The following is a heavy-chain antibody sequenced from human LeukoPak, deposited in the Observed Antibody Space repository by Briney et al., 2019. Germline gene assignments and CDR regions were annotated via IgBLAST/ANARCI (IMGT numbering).Heavy chain of an antibody. Sequence: PGGSLRLSCAASGFTFSSYWMSWVRQAPGKGLEWVANIKQDGSEKYYVDSVKGRFTISRDNAKNSLYLQMNSLRAEDTAVYYCAGRNYDSSGYYLSYWGQGTLVTVSS. D-gene: IGHD3-22*01. J-gene: IGHJ4*02. CDR2: IKQDGSEK. V-gene: IGHV3-7*01. CDR1: GFTFSSYW. CDR3: AGRNYDSSGYYLSY.